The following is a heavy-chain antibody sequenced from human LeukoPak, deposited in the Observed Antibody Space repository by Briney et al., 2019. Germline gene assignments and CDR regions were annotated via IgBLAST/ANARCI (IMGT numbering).Heavy chain of an antibody. V-gene: IGHV1-18*01. D-gene: IGHD6-19*01. CDR3: ASGVAGTGGDY. CDR1: GYSFTSYG. J-gene: IGHJ4*02. Sequence: GESLKISCKGSGYSFTSYGISWVRQAPGQGLEWMGWISAYNGNTNYAQKLQGRVTMTTDTSTSTAYMELRSLRSDDTAVYYCASGVAGTGGDYWGQGTLVTVSS. CDR2: ISAYNGNT.